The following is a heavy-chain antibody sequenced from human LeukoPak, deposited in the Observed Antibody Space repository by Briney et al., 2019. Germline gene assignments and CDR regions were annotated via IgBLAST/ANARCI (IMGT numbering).Heavy chain of an antibody. CDR2: IWYDGSEK. J-gene: IGHJ6*02. CDR3: ARTVSLGSRYFYYGMDV. V-gene: IGHV3-33*01. CDR1: GFTFSSYG. D-gene: IGHD3-10*01. Sequence: PGGSLRLSCAASGFTFSSYGMHWVRQAPGKGLERVAIIWYDGSEKYYADSVKGRFTISRDNSEYTLYLQMNSLRAEDTAVYYCARTVSLGSRYFYYGMDVWGQGTTVTVSS.